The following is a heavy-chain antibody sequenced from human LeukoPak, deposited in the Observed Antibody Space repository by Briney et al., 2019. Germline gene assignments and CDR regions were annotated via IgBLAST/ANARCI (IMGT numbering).Heavy chain of an antibody. V-gene: IGHV5-51*01. J-gene: IGHJ6*03. CDR1: GYSFTSYW. CDR2: IYPGDSDT. CDR3: ARAFHYYYYYMDV. Sequence: GESLKISCQGSGYSFTSYWIGWVRQMPGKGLEWMGIIYPGDSDTRYSPSFQGQVTISADKSISTPYLQWSSPKASDTAMYYCARAFHYYYYYMDVWGKGTTVTVSS.